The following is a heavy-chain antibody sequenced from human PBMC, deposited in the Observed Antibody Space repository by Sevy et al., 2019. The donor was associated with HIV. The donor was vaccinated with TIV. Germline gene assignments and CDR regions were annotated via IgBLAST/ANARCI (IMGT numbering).Heavy chain of an antibody. CDR2: INPNSGGT. CDR1: GYTFTGYY. Sequence: ASVKVSCKASGYTFTGYYMHWVRQAPGQGLEWMGWINPNSGGTNYAQKFQGRVTMTRDTSISTAYMELSRLRSDDTAVYYCARDHKIWFGIGYEYYYYGMDVWGQGTTVTVSS. J-gene: IGHJ6*02. CDR3: ARDHKIWFGIGYEYYYYGMDV. D-gene: IGHD3-10*01. V-gene: IGHV1-2*02.